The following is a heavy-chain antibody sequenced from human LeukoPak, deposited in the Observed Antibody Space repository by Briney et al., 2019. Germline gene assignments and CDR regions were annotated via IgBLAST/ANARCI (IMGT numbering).Heavy chain of an antibody. V-gene: IGHV1-46*01. CDR3: ARGDHVRIYTQSTFDI. Sequence: GASVKVSCKASGYTFTSYYMHWVRQAPGQGLEWMGIINPSGGSTSYAQKFQGRVTITRDTSTNTVYMELSSLRSEDTAVYYCARGDHVRIYTQSTFDIWGQGTMVTVSS. CDR1: GYTFTSYY. J-gene: IGHJ3*02. D-gene: IGHD2-15*01. CDR2: INPSGGST.